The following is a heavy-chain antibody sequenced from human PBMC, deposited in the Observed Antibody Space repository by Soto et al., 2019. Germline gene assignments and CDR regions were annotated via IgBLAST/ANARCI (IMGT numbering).Heavy chain of an antibody. CDR2: IYSGGST. V-gene: IGHV3-53*02. D-gene: IGHD3-10*01. Sequence: EVQLVETGGGLIQPGGSLRLSCAASGFIVSSNYMSWVRQRPGKGLEWVSVIYSGGSTYYADSVKGRFTISRDNSKNTLYLQMNSLRAEDTAVYYCARASTYGSPWYYGMDVWGQGTTVTVSS. CDR3: ARASTYGSPWYYGMDV. J-gene: IGHJ6*02. CDR1: GFIVSSNY.